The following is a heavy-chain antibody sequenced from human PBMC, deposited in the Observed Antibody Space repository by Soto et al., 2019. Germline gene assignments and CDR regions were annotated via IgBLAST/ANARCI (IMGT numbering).Heavy chain of an antibody. CDR3: AGSSSFEAIDY. CDR1: GGSFSGYY. D-gene: IGHD6-6*01. Sequence: QMQLQQWGAGLLKPSETLSLTCAVYGGSFSGYYWSWIRQPPGKGLEWIGEINHSGSTNYNPSLKSRVTISVDTSKNQFSLKLSSVTAADTAVYYCAGSSSFEAIDYWGQGTLVTVSS. V-gene: IGHV4-34*01. J-gene: IGHJ4*02. CDR2: INHSGST.